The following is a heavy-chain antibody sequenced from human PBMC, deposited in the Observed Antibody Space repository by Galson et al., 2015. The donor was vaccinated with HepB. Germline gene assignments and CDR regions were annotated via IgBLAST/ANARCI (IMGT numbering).Heavy chain of an antibody. J-gene: IGHJ5*02. V-gene: IGHV1-69*04. CDR1: GGTFSSYA. D-gene: IGHD2-2*01. CDR3: ARTTVPEYQLPGGWFDP. CDR2: IIPILGIA. Sequence: SVKVSCKASGGTFSSYAISWVRQAPGQGLEWMGRIIPILGIANYAQKFQGRVTITADKSTSTAYMELSSLRSEDTAVYYCARTTVPEYQLPGGWFDPWGQGTLVTVSS.